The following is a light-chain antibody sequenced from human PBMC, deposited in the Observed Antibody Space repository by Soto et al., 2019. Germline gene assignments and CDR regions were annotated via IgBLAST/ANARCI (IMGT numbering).Light chain of an antibody. CDR2: GAS. J-gene: IGKJ4*01. V-gene: IGKV3-15*01. CDR3: QQYYKWPLT. Sequence: EIVMTQSPATLSVSPGERATLSCRASQSVSSNLAWYQQQPGQAPRLLIYGASTRATVIPARFSGSGSGTEFTLTISSLQSEDFAAYYCQQYYKWPLTFGGGTKVEIK. CDR1: QSVSSN.